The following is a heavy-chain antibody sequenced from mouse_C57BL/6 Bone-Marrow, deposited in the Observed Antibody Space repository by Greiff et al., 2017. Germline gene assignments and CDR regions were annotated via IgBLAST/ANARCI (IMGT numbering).Heavy chain of an antibody. J-gene: IGHJ1*03. CDR3: TTWYYGSSYFDV. D-gene: IGHD1-1*01. Sequence: DVQLMASGAELVRPGASVKLSCTASGFNIKDDYMHWVKQRPVQGLEWIGWIDPENGDTEYASKFQGKATITADTSSNTDYLQLSSLTAEDTAVYCCTTWYYGSSYFDVWGTGTTVTVSS. CDR1: GFNIKDDY. CDR2: IDPENGDT. V-gene: IGHV14-4*01.